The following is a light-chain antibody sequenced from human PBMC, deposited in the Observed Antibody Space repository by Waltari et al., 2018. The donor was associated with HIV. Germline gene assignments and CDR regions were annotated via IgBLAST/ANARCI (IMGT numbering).Light chain of an antibody. CDR2: DVT. J-gene: IGLJ2*01. Sequence: QSALTQSASVSGSPGQSITISCTGTGSDIGGDNYVSWYQQQPGKAPKLLIYDVTDRPSGISDRFSGSKSGNTASLTISGLQAEDEADYYCSSYTISSTVVFGGGTKLTVL. V-gene: IGLV2-14*03. CDR1: GSDIGGDNY. CDR3: SSYTISSTVV.